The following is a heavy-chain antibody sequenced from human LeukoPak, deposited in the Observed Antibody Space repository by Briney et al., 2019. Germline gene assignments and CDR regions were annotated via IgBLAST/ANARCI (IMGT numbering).Heavy chain of an antibody. V-gene: IGHV3-74*01. Sequence: SGGSLRLSCAASGFTFSGYYMFWVRQVPGKGLMWVAHINGFGTEATYADTVKGRFTISRDNAKNTLYLQMNGLRDEDTAVYYCARRLTQYDCFDPWGQGILVTVSS. CDR1: GFTFSGYY. D-gene: IGHD2-2*01. CDR3: ARRLTQYDCFDP. J-gene: IGHJ5*02. CDR2: INGFGTEA.